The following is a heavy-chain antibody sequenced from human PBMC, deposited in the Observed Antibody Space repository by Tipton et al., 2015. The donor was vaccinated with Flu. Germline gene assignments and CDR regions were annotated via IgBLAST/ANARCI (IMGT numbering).Heavy chain of an antibody. J-gene: IGHJ3*02. CDR1: GFTFDAYA. V-gene: IGHV3-9*01. Sequence: LSLTCAASGFTFDAYAMHWVRQAPGKGLEWVSGLGWNSGDIRYADSVKGRFTISRDNAKNSLYLQMNSLIPEDTALYYCARDDAFDIWDQGTMVTVAS. CDR3: ARDDAFDI. CDR2: LGWNSGDI.